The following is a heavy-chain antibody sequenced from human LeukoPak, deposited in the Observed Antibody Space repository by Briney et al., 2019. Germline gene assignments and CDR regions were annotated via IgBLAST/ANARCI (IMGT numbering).Heavy chain of an antibody. V-gene: IGHV1-18*01. CDR2: ISAYNGNT. CDR3: ARGGVYGSGSYYTGGWFDP. D-gene: IGHD3-10*01. CDR1: GYTFTSYD. J-gene: IGHJ5*02. Sequence: ASVKVSCKASGYTFTSYDINWVRQATGQGLEWMGWISAYNGNTNYAQKLQGRVTMTTDTSTSTAYMELRSLRSDDTAVYYCARGGVYGSGSYYTGGWFDPWGQGTLVTVSS.